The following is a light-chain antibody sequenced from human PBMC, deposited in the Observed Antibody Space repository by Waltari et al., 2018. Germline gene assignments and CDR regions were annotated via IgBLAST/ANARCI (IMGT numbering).Light chain of an antibody. J-gene: IGLJ3*02. Sequence: QSVLTQPPSASGTPGQKVTISCNGSSSNIGSNYVYWYQQLPGTAPKLLIFKNNQRPAGVPDRFSDSESGTSASLAINGLRSEDEADYYCAAWDDSLSGLVLGGGTKVTVL. CDR3: AAWDDSLSGLV. V-gene: IGLV1-47*01. CDR2: KNN. CDR1: SSNIGSNY.